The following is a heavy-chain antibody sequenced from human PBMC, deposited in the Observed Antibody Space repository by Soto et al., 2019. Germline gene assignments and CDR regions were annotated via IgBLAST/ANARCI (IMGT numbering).Heavy chain of an antibody. CDR3: ARKATTVTTDNWFDP. CDR2: IYHSGST. V-gene: IGHV4-30-2*01. CDR1: GGSISSGGYS. Sequence: SETLSLTCAVSGGSISSGGYSWSWIRQPPGKGLEWIGYIYHSGSTYYNPSLKSRVTISVDRSKNQFSLKLSSATAADTAVYYCARKATTVTTDNWFDPWGQGTLVTVSS. D-gene: IGHD4-4*01. J-gene: IGHJ5*02.